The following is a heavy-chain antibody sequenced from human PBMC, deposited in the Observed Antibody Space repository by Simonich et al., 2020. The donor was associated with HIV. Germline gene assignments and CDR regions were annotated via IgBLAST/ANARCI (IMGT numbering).Heavy chain of an antibody. Sequence: EVQLVESGGGLVQPGRSLRLSCAASGFTFDDYAMHWVRQAPGKGLEWVSGISWNRGSIGYADSVKGRFTISRDNAKNSLYLQMNSLRAEDMALYYCAKDRYSSSSGSFDYWGQGTLVTVSS. CDR3: AKDRYSSSSGSFDY. D-gene: IGHD6-6*01. V-gene: IGHV3-9*03. CDR1: GFTFDDYA. J-gene: IGHJ4*02. CDR2: ISWNRGSI.